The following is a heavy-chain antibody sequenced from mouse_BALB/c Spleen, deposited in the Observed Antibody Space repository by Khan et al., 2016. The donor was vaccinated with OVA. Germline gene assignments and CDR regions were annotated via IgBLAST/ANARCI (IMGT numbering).Heavy chain of an antibody. CDR2: ISYSGST. CDR1: GYSITSDYA. CDR3: ARDGSRDNYAMDY. V-gene: IGHV3-2*02. Sequence: EVKVEESGPGLVKPSQSLSLTCTVTGYSITSDYAWNWIRQFPGNKLEWMGYISYSGSTNYNPALKSRISITRDTSKNQFFLQLNSVTTEDTATYYGARDGSRDNYAMDYWGQGTSVTVSS. J-gene: IGHJ4*01. D-gene: IGHD2-3*01.